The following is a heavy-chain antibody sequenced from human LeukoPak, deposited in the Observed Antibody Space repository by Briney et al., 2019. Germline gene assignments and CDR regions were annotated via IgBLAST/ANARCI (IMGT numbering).Heavy chain of an antibody. V-gene: IGHV4-59*01. CDR2: IYYSGST. CDR1: GFIFSSYA. J-gene: IGHJ4*02. Sequence: PGGSLRLSCAASGFIFSSYAMSWIRQPPGKGLEWIGYIYYSGSTNYNPSLKSRVTISVDTSKNQFSLKLSSVTAADTAVYYCARAGGYSSSWYYFDYWGQGTLVTVSS. D-gene: IGHD6-13*01. CDR3: ARAGGYSSSWYYFDY.